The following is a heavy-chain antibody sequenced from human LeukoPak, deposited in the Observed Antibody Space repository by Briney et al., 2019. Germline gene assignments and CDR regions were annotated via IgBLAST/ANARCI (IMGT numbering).Heavy chain of an antibody. CDR1: GGSISSYY. CDR3: VGSYWPGYFDY. Sequence: SETLSLTCTVSGGSISSYYWSWIRQPPGKGLEWIGYTYYSGSANYNPSLKSRVTISVDTSKNQFSLKLSSVTAADTAVYYCVGSYWPGYFDYWGQGTLVTVSS. CDR2: TYYSGSA. D-gene: IGHD1-26*01. V-gene: IGHV4-59*01. J-gene: IGHJ4*02.